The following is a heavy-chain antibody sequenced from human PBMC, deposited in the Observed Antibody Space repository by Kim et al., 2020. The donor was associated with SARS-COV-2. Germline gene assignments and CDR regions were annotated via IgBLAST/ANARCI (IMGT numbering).Heavy chain of an antibody. CDR3: ARDRRSSSWYGGDYYYYYYGMDV. CDR2: ISSSSSYI. CDR1: GFTFSSYS. J-gene: IGHJ6*02. D-gene: IGHD6-13*01. Sequence: GGSLRLSCAASGFTFSSYSMNWVRQAPGKGLEWVSSISSSSSYIYYADSVKGRFTISRDNAKNSLYLQMNSLRAEDTAVYYCARDRRSSSWYGGDYYYYYYGMDVWGQGTTVTVSS. V-gene: IGHV3-21*01.